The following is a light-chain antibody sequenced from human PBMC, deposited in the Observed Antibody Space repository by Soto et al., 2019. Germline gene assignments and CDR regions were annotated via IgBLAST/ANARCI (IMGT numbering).Light chain of an antibody. CDR3: QQRSNWPPEFT. V-gene: IGKV3-11*01. J-gene: IGKJ3*01. CDR1: QTISTS. Sequence: EIVLTQSPDTLSLSPGERATLSCRASQTISTSLAWYQQKPGQAPRLLVYDASKRATGIPARFSGSGSGTDFTLTISGLAPEDFAVYYCQQRSNWPPEFTFGPGTKVDIK. CDR2: DAS.